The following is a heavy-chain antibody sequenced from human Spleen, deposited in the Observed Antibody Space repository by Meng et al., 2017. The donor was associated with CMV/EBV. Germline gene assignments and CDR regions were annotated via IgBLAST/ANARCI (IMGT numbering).Heavy chain of an antibody. J-gene: IGHJ2*01. CDR3: ARARSRGWGSPPGYFDL. CDR1: GRSIRSYY. D-gene: IGHD6-19*01. V-gene: IGHV4-4*07. Sequence: QARVQGFGPGLVKPSEPLSLPWSVSGRSIRSYYWSWIRQPARKGLEWIGHIYSSGSTNYNPSLKSRVTMSLDTSKSQFSLKLSSVTAADTAVYYCARARSRGWGSPPGYFDLWGRGTLVTVSS. CDR2: IYSSGST.